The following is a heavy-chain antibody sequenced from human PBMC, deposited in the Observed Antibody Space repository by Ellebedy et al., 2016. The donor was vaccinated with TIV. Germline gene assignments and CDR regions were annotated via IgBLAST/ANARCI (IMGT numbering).Heavy chain of an antibody. V-gene: IGHV3-23*01. CDR2: LGGSGGTT. CDR1: GISLRSYA. D-gene: IGHD1-7*01. Sequence: LSLTCAASGISLRSYAMSWVRQAPGKGLEWVSTLGGSGGTTYYGDSVKGRFTISRDTSRNTLYLQMSSLRAEDTAVYYCAKIPVAYNWNYADDHWGQGTLVTVSS. CDR3: AKIPVAYNWNYADDH. J-gene: IGHJ5*02.